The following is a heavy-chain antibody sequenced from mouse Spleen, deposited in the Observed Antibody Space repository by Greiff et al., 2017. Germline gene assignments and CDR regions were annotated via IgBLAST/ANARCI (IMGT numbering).Heavy chain of an antibody. D-gene: IGHD4-1*01. V-gene: IGHV5-4*01. CDR3: ARDSGIDY. CDR1: GFTFSSYA. Sequence: EVQLQQSGGGLVKPGGSLKLSCAASGFTFSSYAMSWVRQTPEKRLEWVATISDGGSYTYYPDNVKGRFTISRDNAKNNLYLQMSHLKSEDTAMYYCARDSGIDYWGQGTTLTVSS. J-gene: IGHJ2*01. CDR2: ISDGGSYT.